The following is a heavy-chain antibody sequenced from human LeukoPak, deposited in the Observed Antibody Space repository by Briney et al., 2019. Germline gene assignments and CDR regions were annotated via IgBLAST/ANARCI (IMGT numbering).Heavy chain of an antibody. J-gene: IGHJ5*02. Sequence: GGSLRLSCAASGFTFSSYAMRWVRQAPGKGLEWVSAITGSGGSTYYADSVKGQFTISRDNPKNTLYLQMNSLRAEDTAVYYCAKSVPSRPNYYDSSGYSPWGQGTLVTVSS. CDR2: ITGSGGST. D-gene: IGHD3-22*01. V-gene: IGHV3-23*01. CDR1: GFTFSSYA. CDR3: AKSVPSRPNYYDSSGYSP.